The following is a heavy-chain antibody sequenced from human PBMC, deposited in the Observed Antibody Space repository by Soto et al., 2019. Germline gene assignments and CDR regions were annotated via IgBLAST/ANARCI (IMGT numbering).Heavy chain of an antibody. Sequence: ASVKVSCKASGYSFINHDLQWVRQAPGQRLEWIGIIVPGGGNTEYAQKFQERVTITRDMSTSTAYMELSSLRSEDTAVYYCARDHGPCRSDCYRWYMDGMDVWGQGTTVTVSS. CDR2: IVPGGGNT. CDR1: GYSFINHD. J-gene: IGHJ6*02. CDR3: ARDHGPCRSDCYRWYMDGMDV. D-gene: IGHD2-21*02. V-gene: IGHV1-46*01.